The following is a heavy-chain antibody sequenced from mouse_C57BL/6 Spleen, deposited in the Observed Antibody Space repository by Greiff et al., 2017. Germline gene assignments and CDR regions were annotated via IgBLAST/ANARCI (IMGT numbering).Heavy chain of an antibody. Sequence: VQLKESGGGLVKPGGSLKLSCAASGFTFSSYAMSWVRQTPEKRLEWVATISDGGSYTYYPDNVKGRFTISRDNAKNNLYLQMSHLKSEDTAMYYCARKGVVSYYFDYWGQGTTLTVSS. J-gene: IGHJ2*01. CDR3: ARKGVVSYYFDY. D-gene: IGHD1-1*01. V-gene: IGHV5-4*01. CDR2: ISDGGSYT. CDR1: GFTFSSYA.